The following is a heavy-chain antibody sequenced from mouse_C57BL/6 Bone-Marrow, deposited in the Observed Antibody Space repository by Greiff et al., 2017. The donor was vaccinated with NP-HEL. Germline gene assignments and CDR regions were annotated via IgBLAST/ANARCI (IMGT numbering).Heavy chain of an antibody. V-gene: IGHV14-3*01. Sequence: VQLQQSVAELVRPGASVKLSCTASGFNIKHTYMHWVKQRPEQGLEWIGRIDPANGNTKFAPKFQGKATITADTTSNTAYLQLSSLTSEDTAIYYCARDRSIPFDDWGQGTTLTVSS. CDR1: GFNIKHTY. D-gene: IGHD1-3*01. CDR3: ARDRSIPFDD. J-gene: IGHJ2*01. CDR2: IDPANGNT.